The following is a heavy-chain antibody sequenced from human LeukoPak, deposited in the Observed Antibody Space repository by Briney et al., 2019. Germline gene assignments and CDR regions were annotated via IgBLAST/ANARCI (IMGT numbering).Heavy chain of an antibody. Sequence: GGSLRLSCAASGFTFSSYEMKWVRQAPGEGVEWVSYISSSGSTIYYADSVKGGFTISRDNAKNSLYLQMNSLRAEDTAVYYCAELGITMIGGVWGKATTVTISS. CDR3: AELGITMIGGV. CDR1: GFTFSSYE. D-gene: IGHD3-10*02. J-gene: IGHJ6*04. CDR2: ISSSGSTI. V-gene: IGHV3-48*03.